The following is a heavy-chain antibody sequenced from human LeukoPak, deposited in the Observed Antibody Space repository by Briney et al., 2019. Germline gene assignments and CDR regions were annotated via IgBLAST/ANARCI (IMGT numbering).Heavy chain of an antibody. CDR2: MNPSSGNT. V-gene: IGHV1-8*01. Sequence: WASVKVSCKASGYTFTNYEINWVRQGTGQGLEWLGWMNPSSGNTGYAQKFQGRVTMTRDTSISTAYMELSSLRSEDTAVYYCAREGDAFDIWGQGTMVTVSS. CDR1: GYTFTNYE. J-gene: IGHJ3*02. CDR3: AREGDAFDI.